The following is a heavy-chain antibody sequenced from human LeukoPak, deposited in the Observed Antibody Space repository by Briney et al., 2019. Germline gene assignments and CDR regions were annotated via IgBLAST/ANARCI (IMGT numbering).Heavy chain of an antibody. V-gene: IGHV1-24*01. CDR3: ATGGVVGDPDIFDY. CDR1: GYTLTELS. Sequence: APVKVSCKVSGYTLTELSMHWVRQAPGKGLEWMGGFDPEDGETIYAQKFQGRVTMTEDTSTDTAYMELSSLRSEDTAVYYCATGGVVGDPDIFDYWGQGTLVTVSS. CDR2: FDPEDGET. J-gene: IGHJ4*02. D-gene: IGHD1-26*01.